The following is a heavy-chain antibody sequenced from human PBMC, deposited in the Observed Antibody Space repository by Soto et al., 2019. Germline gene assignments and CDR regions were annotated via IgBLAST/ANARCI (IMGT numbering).Heavy chain of an antibody. J-gene: IGHJ5*02. V-gene: IGHV4-4*07. D-gene: IGHD1-1*01. CDR1: GASIGGFY. Sequence: SETLSLTCTVSGASIGGFYWSWIRKSAGKGLEWIGRIYATGTTDYNPSLKSRVMMSVDTSKKQFCLKLRSVTAADTAVDYGGRDGTKTLRDWFDPWGQGMSVTVSS. CDR2: IYATGTT. CDR3: GRDGTKTLRDWFDP.